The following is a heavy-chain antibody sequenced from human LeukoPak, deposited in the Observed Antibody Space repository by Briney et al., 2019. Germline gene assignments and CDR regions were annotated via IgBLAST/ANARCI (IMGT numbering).Heavy chain of an antibody. CDR3: AGGLPGYSSSWYFDY. D-gene: IGHD6-13*01. CDR1: GYTFTSYG. CDR2: ISVYNGNT. V-gene: IGHV1-18*01. J-gene: IGHJ4*02. Sequence: ASVKVSCKASGYTFTSYGISWVRQAPGQGLEWMGWISVYNGNTNYAQKFQGRVTMTRDTSISTAYMELSRLRSDDTAVYYCAGGLPGYSSSWYFDYWGQGTLVTVSS.